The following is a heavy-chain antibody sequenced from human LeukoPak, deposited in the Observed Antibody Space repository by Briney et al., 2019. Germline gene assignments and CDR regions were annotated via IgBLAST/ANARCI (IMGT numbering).Heavy chain of an antibody. CDR3: ARDTNPSSSSGYYGSGSYYNPLDY. Sequence: RASVKVPCKASGYTFTSYYMHWVRQAPGQGLEWMGTINPSGGSTSYAQKFQGRVTMTRDTSTSTVYMELSSLRSEDTAVYYCARDTNPSSSSGYYGSGSYYNPLDYWGQGTLVTVSS. CDR2: INPSGGST. J-gene: IGHJ4*02. D-gene: IGHD3-10*01. V-gene: IGHV1-46*03. CDR1: GYTFTSYY.